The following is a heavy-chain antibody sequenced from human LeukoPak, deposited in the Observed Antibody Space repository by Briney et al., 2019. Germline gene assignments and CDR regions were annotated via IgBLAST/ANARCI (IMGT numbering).Heavy chain of an antibody. CDR3: ARDSGWGGYYFDY. CDR2: INPNSGGT. J-gene: IGHJ4*02. Sequence: ASVKVSCKASGYTFTGYYMHWVRQAPGQGLEWMGWINPNSGGTNYAQKFQGRVTITRDTSISTAYMELSRLRSDDTAVYYCARDSGWGGYYFDYWGQGTLVTVSS. CDR1: GYTFTGYY. D-gene: IGHD6-19*01. V-gene: IGHV1-2*02.